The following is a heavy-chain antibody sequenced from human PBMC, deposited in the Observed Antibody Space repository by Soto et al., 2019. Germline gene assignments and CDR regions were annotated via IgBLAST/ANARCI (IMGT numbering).Heavy chain of an antibody. CDR1: GFTFSGYW. Sequence: EVQMVESGGGLVQPGGSLRLSCAASGFTFSGYWMHWVRQVPGKGPVWVSRINSDGSSTSYADSVKGRFTISRDNAKNTLYLQMNSLRAEDTVVYYCARGYSSSWPNGLDIWGQGTMVTVSS. D-gene: IGHD6-13*01. CDR2: INSDGSST. CDR3: ARGYSSSWPNGLDI. J-gene: IGHJ3*02. V-gene: IGHV3-74*01.